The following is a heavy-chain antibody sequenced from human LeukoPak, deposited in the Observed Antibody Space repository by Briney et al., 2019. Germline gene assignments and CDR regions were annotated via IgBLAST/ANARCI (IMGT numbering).Heavy chain of an antibody. CDR3: VRGAPFDC. Sequence: SGGSLRLSCAASGFTVTSYWMHWVRRAPGKGLVWVSRISPDGTSTAYADAVKGRFTISRDNAQNMLFLQMNGLRVDDTAVYYCVRGAPFDCWGQGTLVTVPS. J-gene: IGHJ4*02. CDR2: ISPDGTST. D-gene: IGHD1-26*01. V-gene: IGHV3-74*01. CDR1: GFTVTSYW.